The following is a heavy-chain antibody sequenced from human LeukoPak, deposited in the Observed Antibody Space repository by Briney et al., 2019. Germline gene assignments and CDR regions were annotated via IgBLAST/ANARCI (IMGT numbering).Heavy chain of an antibody. D-gene: IGHD6-19*01. V-gene: IGHV4-39*01. CDR3: GRHGNSGWYSWFDP. Sequence: PSETLSLACTVSGGSISSSTYYWGWIRQPPGKGLEWIGNIYYSGSTYYSPSLKSRVTISVDTSKNQFSLKLSSVTAADTAVYYCGRHGNSGWYSWFDPWGQGTLVTVSS. CDR1: GGSISSSTYY. CDR2: IYYSGST. J-gene: IGHJ5*02.